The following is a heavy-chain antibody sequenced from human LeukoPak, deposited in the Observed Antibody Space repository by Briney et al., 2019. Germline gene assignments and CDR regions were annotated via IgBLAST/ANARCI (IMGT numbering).Heavy chain of an antibody. Sequence: SQTLSLTCTVAGGSISTTDDYWTWIRQHPGKGLEWIAYIHYTGSSYYSPSLKSRLTISIDTSKNQFSLRLSSVTAADTAVYYCARDSSAWSPNYLDNWGQGILVTVSS. CDR3: ARDSSAWSPNYLDN. V-gene: IGHV4-31*03. CDR2: IHYTGSS. D-gene: IGHD6-19*01. J-gene: IGHJ4*02. CDR1: GGSISTTDDY.